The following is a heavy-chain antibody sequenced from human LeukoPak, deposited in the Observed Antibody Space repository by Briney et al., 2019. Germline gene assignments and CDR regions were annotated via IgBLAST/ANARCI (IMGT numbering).Heavy chain of an antibody. Sequence: SVKVSCKASGGTFSSYAISWVRQAPGQGLEWMGGIIPIFGTANYAQKFQGRVTITADESTSTAYMELSSLRSEDTAVYYCARVSESLNYYDSSGYYYRFDYWGQGTLVTVSS. CDR1: GGTFSSYA. V-gene: IGHV1-69*13. J-gene: IGHJ4*02. CDR3: ARVSESLNYYDSSGYYYRFDY. D-gene: IGHD3-22*01. CDR2: IIPIFGTA.